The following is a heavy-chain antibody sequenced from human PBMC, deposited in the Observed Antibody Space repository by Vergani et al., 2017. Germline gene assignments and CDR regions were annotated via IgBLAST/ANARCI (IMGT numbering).Heavy chain of an antibody. CDR1: GGSVRTSIGYY. V-gene: IGHV4-61*02. Sequence: QVQLHESGPGLVKPSQTLSLSCTVSGGSVRTSIGYYWTWIRQPAGKTLEWIGEIFSSGTTNYNPSFKNRVTMSVDTSKNQFSLKLNCVTAADTAVYYCARGSRAEGGSGPDKWGQGTLVTVSS. J-gene: IGHJ4*02. CDR3: ARGSRAEGGSGPDK. D-gene: IGHD6-13*01. CDR2: IFSSGTT.